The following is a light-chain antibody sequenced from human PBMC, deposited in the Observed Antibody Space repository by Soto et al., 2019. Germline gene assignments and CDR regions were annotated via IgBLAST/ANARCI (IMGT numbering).Light chain of an antibody. CDR3: QQHYDPLPYT. J-gene: IGKJ2*01. CDR1: QSISSY. V-gene: IGKV1-39*01. CDR2: AAS. Sequence: DIQMTQSPSSLSASVGDRVTITCRASQSISSYLNWYQQKPGKAPKLLIYAASSLQSGVPSRFSGSGSGTDFTLTISSLQPEDVAVYYCQQHYDPLPYTFGQGTKLEIK.